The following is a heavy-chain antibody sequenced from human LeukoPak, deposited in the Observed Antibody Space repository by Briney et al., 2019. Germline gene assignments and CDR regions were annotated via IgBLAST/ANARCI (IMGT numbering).Heavy chain of an antibody. CDR1: GGSISSNTYY. Sequence: PSETLSLTCTVSGGSISSNTYYWVWIRQPPGKGLEWIGSIYYTGSTYFNPSLKSRVTISVDTSKNQFSLKLGSVTAADTAVYYCASHSGSYRTYYFDYWGQGTLVTVSS. J-gene: IGHJ4*02. V-gene: IGHV4-39*01. D-gene: IGHD1-26*01. CDR2: IYYTGST. CDR3: ASHSGSYRTYYFDY.